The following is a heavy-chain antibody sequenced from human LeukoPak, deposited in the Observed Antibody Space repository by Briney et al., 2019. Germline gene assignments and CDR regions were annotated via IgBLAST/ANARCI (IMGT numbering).Heavy chain of an antibody. D-gene: IGHD3-22*01. Sequence: GGSLRLSCAASRFTFSSYSMNWVRQAPGKGLEWVSSISSSSSYIYYADSVKGRFTISRDNAKNSLYLQMNSLRAEDTAVYYCARDDTHYGSSGSFYDAFDIWGQGTMVTVSS. CDR2: ISSSSSYI. CDR1: RFTFSSYS. V-gene: IGHV3-21*01. J-gene: IGHJ3*02. CDR3: ARDDTHYGSSGSFYDAFDI.